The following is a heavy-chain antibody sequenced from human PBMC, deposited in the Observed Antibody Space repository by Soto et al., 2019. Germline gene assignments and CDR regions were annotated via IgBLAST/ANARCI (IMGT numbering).Heavy chain of an antibody. CDR3: WKDPNLDYRGAFDG. Sequence: EVPLLESGGDLVQPGVSLRLSFAASGFAFRNYAVTWVRQAPGKGLEWVSSISRSSSVIYYEDSVRGRFFISRDNSRRMLYLQMNSLRAEVTASYCCWKDPNLDYRGAFDGWGQGPRVHVSS. V-gene: IGHV3-23*01. CDR1: GFAFRNYA. J-gene: IGHJ4*02. D-gene: IGHD4-4*01. CDR2: ISRSSSVI.